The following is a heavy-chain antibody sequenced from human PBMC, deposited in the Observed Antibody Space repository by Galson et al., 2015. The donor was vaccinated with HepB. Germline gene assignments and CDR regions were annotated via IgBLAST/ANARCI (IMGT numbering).Heavy chain of an antibody. CDR1: GGTFSNFD. J-gene: IGHJ4*02. D-gene: IGHD5-24*01. V-gene: IGHV1-69*13. Sequence: SVKVSCKASGGTFSNFDISWVRQAPGQGLEWMGGITPLFGAAKYAQKFQGRVTITADESTSTAYMELSSLRSEDTAVYYCARDRDGYFDYWGQGTLVTVSS. CDR2: ITPLFGAA. CDR3: ARDRDGYFDY.